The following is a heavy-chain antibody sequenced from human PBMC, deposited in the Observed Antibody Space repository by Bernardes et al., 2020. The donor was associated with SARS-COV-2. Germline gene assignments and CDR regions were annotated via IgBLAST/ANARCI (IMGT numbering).Heavy chain of an antibody. V-gene: IGHV3-21*01. CDR3: AREMADPGPLDY. Sequence: GGSLRLSCAASGFTFSNYNMNWVRQAPGKGLEWVSFIGSGSDFIYYADSVKGRFTISRDNAKNSLYLQMNSLRAEDSAVYYCAREMADPGPLDYWGQGTLVTVSP. D-gene: IGHD2-8*01. J-gene: IGHJ4*02. CDR2: IGSGSDFI. CDR1: GFTFSNYN.